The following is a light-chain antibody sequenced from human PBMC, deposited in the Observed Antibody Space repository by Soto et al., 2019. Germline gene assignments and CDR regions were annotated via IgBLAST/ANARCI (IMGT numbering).Light chain of an antibody. Sequence: SMLTQSPSTLILSPCERTTLSFRASQRVSSANFAWYKQKPGQASRLLIYGASSRATGIPDRFSGSGSGTVFTLTINILEPDDFAVYYCHQYDSWTFGQGTKV. J-gene: IGKJ1*01. CDR3: HQYDSWT. CDR1: QRVSSAN. V-gene: IGKV3-20*01. CDR2: GAS.